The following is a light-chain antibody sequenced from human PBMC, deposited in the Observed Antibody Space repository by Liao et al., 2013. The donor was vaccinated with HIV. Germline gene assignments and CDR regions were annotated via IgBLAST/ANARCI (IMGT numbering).Light chain of an antibody. Sequence: SYVLTQPPSVSVAPGKTARMTCGGNNIGSTSVHWFQQRPGQAPVLVIYYDSDRPSGIPERFSGSNSGNTATLTISRVEAGDEADYYCQVWDRSCEVIFGGGTQLTV. V-gene: IGLV3-21*01. J-gene: IGLJ2*01. CDR2: YDS. CDR3: QVWDRSCEVI. CDR1: NIGSTS.